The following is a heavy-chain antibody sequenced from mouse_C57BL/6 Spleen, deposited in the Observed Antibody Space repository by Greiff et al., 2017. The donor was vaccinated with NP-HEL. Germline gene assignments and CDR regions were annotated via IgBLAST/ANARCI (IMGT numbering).Heavy chain of an antibody. Sequence: EVQLQQSGPGLVKPSQSLSLTCSVTGYSITSGYYWNWIRQFPGNKLEWMGYISYDGSNNYNPSLKNRISITRDPSKNQFFLKLNSVTTEDTATYYCARGRSIDWYFDVWGTGTTVTVSS. CDR2: ISYDGSN. V-gene: IGHV3-6*01. J-gene: IGHJ1*03. CDR1: GYSITSGYY. D-gene: IGHD2-10*02. CDR3: ARGRSIDWYFDV.